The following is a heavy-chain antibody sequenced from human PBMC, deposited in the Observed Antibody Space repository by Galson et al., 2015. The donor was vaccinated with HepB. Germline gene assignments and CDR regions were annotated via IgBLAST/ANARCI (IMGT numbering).Heavy chain of an antibody. CDR2: ISFDGSEE. Sequence: SLRLSCAASGFSFSTYGMHWVRQAPGKGLEWVAVISFDGSEEYYADSVKGRFTISRDNSRNTLYLQMNSLRAEDTALYYCAKDLLSVFHYYDSSGYVGHYFDYWGQGALVTVSS. J-gene: IGHJ4*02. CDR1: GFSFSTYG. V-gene: IGHV3-30*18. D-gene: IGHD3-22*01. CDR3: AKDLLSVFHYYDSSGYVGHYFDY.